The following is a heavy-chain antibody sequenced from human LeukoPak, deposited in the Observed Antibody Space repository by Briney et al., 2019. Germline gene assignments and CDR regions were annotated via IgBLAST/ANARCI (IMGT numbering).Heavy chain of an antibody. CDR1: GFTFSSFG. D-gene: IGHD3-10*01. Sequence: GGSLRLSCAASGFTFSSFGMHWVRQAPGKGLEWVAVIWYDGSNKNHADSVKGRLSISRDNSKNTLYLQMNSLRAEDTAVYYCARDRGAGRNGYDYWGQGTLVTVSS. CDR3: ARDRGAGRNGYDY. V-gene: IGHV3-33*01. J-gene: IGHJ4*02. CDR2: IWYDGSNK.